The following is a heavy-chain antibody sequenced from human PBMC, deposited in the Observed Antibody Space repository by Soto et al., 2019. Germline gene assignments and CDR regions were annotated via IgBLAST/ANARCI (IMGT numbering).Heavy chain of an antibody. J-gene: IGHJ5*02. CDR1: GGSIVTNYY. V-gene: IGHV4-39*01. Sequence: SETLSLTCTVSGGSIVTNYYWAWFRQPPGKGLEWIGNIFHSGNTYYNASLKSRVTISVDTSKNQFSLNLNSVTAADTAVYYCVRHEGVLRGSLNWFDTWGQGTLVTVSS. D-gene: IGHD3-10*01. CDR3: VRHEGVLRGSLNWFDT. CDR2: IFHSGNT.